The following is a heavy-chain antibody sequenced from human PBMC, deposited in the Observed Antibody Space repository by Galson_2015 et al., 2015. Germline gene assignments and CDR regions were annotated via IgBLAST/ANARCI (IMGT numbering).Heavy chain of an antibody. V-gene: IGHV4-31*03. D-gene: IGHD4-23*01. CDR2: IYYSGST. Sequence: TLSLTCTVSGGSISSGGYYWSWIRQHPGKGLEWIGYIYYSGSTYYNPSLKSRVTISVDTSKNQFSLKLSSVTAADTAVYYCARAIPQRPDRNGGGLDPWGQGTLVTVSS. J-gene: IGHJ5*02. CDR3: ARAIPQRPDRNGGGLDP. CDR1: GGSISSGGYY.